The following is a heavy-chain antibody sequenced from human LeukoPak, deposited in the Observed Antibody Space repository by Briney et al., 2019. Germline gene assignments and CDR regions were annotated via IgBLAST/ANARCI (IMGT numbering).Heavy chain of an antibody. Sequence: SETLSLTCTVSGGSINNYYWSWIRQPAGKGLEWIGRIYTRGSTNYNPSLKSRVTMSVDTSKNQFSLKLSSVTAADTGVCFCARVSDIMISFGGVISYFDNWGQGALVTVSS. CDR2: IYTRGST. D-gene: IGHD3-16*02. CDR1: GGSINNYY. V-gene: IGHV4-4*07. J-gene: IGHJ4*02. CDR3: ARVSDIMISFGGVISYFDN.